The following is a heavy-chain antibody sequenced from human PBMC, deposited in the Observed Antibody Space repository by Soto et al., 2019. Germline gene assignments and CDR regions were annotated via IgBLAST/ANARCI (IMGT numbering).Heavy chain of an antibody. Sequence: ASVEVSCKASGYSFTDYHIHWVRRAPGQGLEWLGRINPKSGGTSTAQKFQGWVTMTRDRSISTVYMELTRLRSDDTAVYFCARGHSTDCSNGVCSFFYNHEMDVWGKGTTVTVSS. D-gene: IGHD2-8*01. CDR3: ARGHSTDCSNGVCSFFYNHEMDV. CDR1: GYSFTDYH. J-gene: IGHJ6*04. CDR2: INPKSGGT. V-gene: IGHV1-2*04.